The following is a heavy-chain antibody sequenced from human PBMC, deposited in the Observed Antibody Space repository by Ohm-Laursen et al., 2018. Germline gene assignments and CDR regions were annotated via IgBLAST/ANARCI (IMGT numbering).Heavy chain of an antibody. CDR2: IWYDGSSK. D-gene: IGHD2-15*01. V-gene: IGHV3-33*06. J-gene: IGHJ6*02. CDR3: AKGDKRANCYYYGMDV. CDR1: GFTFSSNG. Sequence: SLRLSCAASGFTFSSNGLHWVRQAPGKGLEWVAVIWYDGSSKFYADSVKGRFTVARDNSKNTLYLQMNSLRAEDTAVYYCAKGDKRANCYYYGMDVWGQGTTVTVSS.